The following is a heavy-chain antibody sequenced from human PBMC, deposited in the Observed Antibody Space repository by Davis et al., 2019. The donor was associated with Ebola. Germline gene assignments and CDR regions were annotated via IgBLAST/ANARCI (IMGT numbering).Heavy chain of an antibody. D-gene: IGHD2-8*02. CDR1: GFTFSSYS. J-gene: IGHJ4*02. Sequence: GESLKISCAASGFTFSSYSMNWVRQAPGKGLEWVSSISSSGDTTYYVGSVKGRFTISRDNSKNTLYLQMNSLRADDTAIYYCARDTHWGCDYWGQGTLVTVSS. CDR2: ISSSGDTT. CDR3: ARDTHWGCDY. V-gene: IGHV3-23*01.